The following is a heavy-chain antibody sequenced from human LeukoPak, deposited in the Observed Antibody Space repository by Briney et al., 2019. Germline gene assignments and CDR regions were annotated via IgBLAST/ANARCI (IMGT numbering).Heavy chain of an antibody. D-gene: IGHD2-2*01. J-gene: IGHJ4*02. CDR2: IDSDGSGT. Sequence: GGSLRLSCSASGLTLSGYWMHWVRQIPGKGLVWASRIDSDGSGTSYADSVKGRFTISRDNAKNTVYLQINSLRDEDTAVYYCARICSSTDCLIPDWGQGTLVTVSS. CDR3: ARICSSTDCLIPD. V-gene: IGHV3-74*01. CDR1: GLTLSGYW.